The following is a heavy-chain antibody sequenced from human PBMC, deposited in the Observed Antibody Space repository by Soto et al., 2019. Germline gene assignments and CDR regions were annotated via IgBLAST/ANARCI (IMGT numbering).Heavy chain of an antibody. CDR2: ISSSSSYI. CDR3: ARLGYGDYEFDWLDS. CDR1: GVTFSSYS. V-gene: IGHV3-21*01. J-gene: IGHJ5*01. D-gene: IGHD4-17*01. Sequence: GGSLRLSCASSGVTFSSYSMNWVRQAPGKGLEWVSSISSSSSYIYYADSVKGRFTISRDNAKNSLYLQMNSLRAEDTAVYYCARLGYGDYEFDWLDSWGQGTLLTVSS.